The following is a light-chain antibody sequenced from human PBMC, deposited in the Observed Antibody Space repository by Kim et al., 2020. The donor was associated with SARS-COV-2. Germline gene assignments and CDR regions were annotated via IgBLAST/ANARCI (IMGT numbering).Light chain of an antibody. Sequence: GQSITISCTGSGSDIADSKYVCWYQQRPGKAPKLILYDVKDRPSGVSERFSGSKSGNTASLTISGLQTEDEARYFCSSYTSSNTLVFGGGTQLTVL. J-gene: IGLJ3*02. CDR3: SSYTSSNTLV. CDR2: DVK. CDR1: GSDIADSKY. V-gene: IGLV2-14*03.